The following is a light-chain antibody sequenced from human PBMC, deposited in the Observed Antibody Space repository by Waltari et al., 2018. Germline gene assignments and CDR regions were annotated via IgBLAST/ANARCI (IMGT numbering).Light chain of an antibody. J-gene: IGKJ2*01. CDR2: AAS. Sequence: DIQMTQSPSSLSTSVGDRVTITCRASRSISNFLNWYQQKPGKAPNLLIYAASSLQSGVPSRFSGSGSGTDFTLTISSLQPEDFATYYCQQSYNTPHTFGQGTKVEIK. CDR3: QQSYNTPHT. V-gene: IGKV1-39*01. CDR1: RSISNF.